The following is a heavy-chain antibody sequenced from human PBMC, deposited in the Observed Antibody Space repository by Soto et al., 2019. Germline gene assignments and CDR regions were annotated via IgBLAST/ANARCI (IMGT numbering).Heavy chain of an antibody. CDR3: ARGKVLRSYYYGMDV. D-gene: IGHD4-17*01. Sequence: SVKVSCKASGGTFSIYAISWVRQAPGQGLEWMGGIIPIFGTANYAQKFQGRVTITADESTSTAYMELSRLRSDDTAVYYCARGKVLRSYYYGMDVWGQGTTVTVSS. V-gene: IGHV1-69*13. CDR2: IIPIFGTA. J-gene: IGHJ6*02. CDR1: GGTFSIYA.